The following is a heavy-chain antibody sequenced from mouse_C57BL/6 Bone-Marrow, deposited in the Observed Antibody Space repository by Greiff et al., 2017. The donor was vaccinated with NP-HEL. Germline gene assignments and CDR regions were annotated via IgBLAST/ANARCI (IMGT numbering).Heavy chain of an antibody. V-gene: IGHV1-61*01. D-gene: IGHD1-1*01. J-gene: IGHJ2*01. CDR2: IYPSDSGT. Sequence: VQLQQSGAELVRPGTSVKVSCKASGYTFTSYWMDWVKQRPGQGLEWIGNIYPSDSGTHYNQKFKDKATLTVDKSSSTAYMQLSSLTSEDSAAYYCARRYYGSSYAYWGQGTTLTVSS. CDR3: ARRYYGSSYAY. CDR1: GYTFTSYW.